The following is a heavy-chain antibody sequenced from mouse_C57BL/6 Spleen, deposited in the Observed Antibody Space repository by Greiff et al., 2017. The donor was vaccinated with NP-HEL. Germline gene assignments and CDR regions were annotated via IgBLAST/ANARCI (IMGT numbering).Heavy chain of an antibody. Sequence: VQLQESGPELVRPGVSVKISCKGSGYTFTDYAMHWVKQSHAKSLEWIGVISTYYGDASYNQTFKDKATMTVDKDSSTAYMELARLTSEDSAVYYCAREVITTYFDVWGTGTTVTVSS. V-gene: IGHV1-67*01. CDR1: GYTFTDYA. D-gene: IGHD1-1*01. CDR2: ISTYYGDA. J-gene: IGHJ1*03. CDR3: AREVITTYFDV.